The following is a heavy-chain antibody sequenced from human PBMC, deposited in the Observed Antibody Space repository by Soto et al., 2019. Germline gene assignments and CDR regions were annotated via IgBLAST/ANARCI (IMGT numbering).Heavy chain of an antibody. Sequence: ASVKVSCKASGYTFTSYGISWVRQAPGQGLEWMGWISAYNGNTNYAQKLQGRVTMTTDTSTSTAYMGLRSLRSDDTAVYYCARGGKVQQLVPYYFDYWGQGTLVTVSS. V-gene: IGHV1-18*01. J-gene: IGHJ4*02. CDR1: GYTFTSYG. CDR3: ARGGKVQQLVPYYFDY. D-gene: IGHD6-13*01. CDR2: ISAYNGNT.